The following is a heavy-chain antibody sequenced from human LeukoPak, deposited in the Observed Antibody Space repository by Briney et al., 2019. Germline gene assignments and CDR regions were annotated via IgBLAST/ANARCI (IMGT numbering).Heavy chain of an antibody. J-gene: IGHJ6*02. Sequence: SVKVSCKASGYTFTSYAISWVRQAPGQGLEWMGGIIPIFGTANYAQKFQGRVTITADESTSTAYMELSSLRSEDTAVYYCAREYCGGDCYFGMDVWGQGTTVTVSS. CDR2: IIPIFGTA. CDR1: GYTFTSYA. CDR3: AREYCGGDCYFGMDV. D-gene: IGHD2-21*02. V-gene: IGHV1-69*13.